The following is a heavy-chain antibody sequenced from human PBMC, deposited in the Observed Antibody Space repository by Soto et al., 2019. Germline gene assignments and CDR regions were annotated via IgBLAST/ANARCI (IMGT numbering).Heavy chain of an antibody. Sequence: GGSLRLSCAASGFTFSDHYMDWVRQAPGKGLEWVARIKNSASSYAIEYAASVKGRFTISRDNSKNSLYLQMNSLKAEDTAVYYCAKAGPGDGYDFYNYYYMDVWGKGTTVTVCS. D-gene: IGHD2-21*02. CDR1: GFTFSDHY. V-gene: IGHV3-72*01. J-gene: IGHJ6*03. CDR2: IKNSASSYAI. CDR3: AKAGPGDGYDFYNYYYMDV.